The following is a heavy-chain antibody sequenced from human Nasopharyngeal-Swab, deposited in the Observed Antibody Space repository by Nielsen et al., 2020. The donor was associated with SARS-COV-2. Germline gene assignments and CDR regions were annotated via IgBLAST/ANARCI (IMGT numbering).Heavy chain of an antibody. J-gene: IGHJ5*02. D-gene: IGHD3-16*02. CDR1: GYTFTGYY. V-gene: IGHV1-2*06. CDR3: ARDLGVVTFGGVIVIPGKFDP. Sequence: ASVKVSCKASGYTFTGYYMHWVRQAPGQGLEWMGRINPSSGGTNYAQKFQGRVTMTRDTSISTAYMELSRLRSDDTAVYYCARDLGVVTFGGVIVIPGKFDPWGQGTLVTVSS. CDR2: INPSSGGT.